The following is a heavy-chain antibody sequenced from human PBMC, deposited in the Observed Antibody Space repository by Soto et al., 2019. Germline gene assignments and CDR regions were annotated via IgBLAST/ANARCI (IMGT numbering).Heavy chain of an antibody. CDR2: ISGSGGST. D-gene: IGHD3-22*01. Sequence: GGSLRLSCAASGFTFSSYAMSWVRQAPGKGLEWVSAISGSGGSTYYADSVKDRFTISRDNSKNTLYLQMNSLRAEDTAVYYCAKDTYYYDSSGYYNFDYWGQGTLVTVSS. CDR3: AKDTYYYDSSGYYNFDY. V-gene: IGHV3-23*01. CDR1: GFTFSSYA. J-gene: IGHJ4*02.